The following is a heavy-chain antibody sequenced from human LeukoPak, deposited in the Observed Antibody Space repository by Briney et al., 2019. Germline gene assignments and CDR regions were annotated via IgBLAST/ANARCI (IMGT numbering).Heavy chain of an antibody. J-gene: IGHJ4*02. CDR1: GGSISSYQ. CDR3: AGHHPRNTVDF. CDR2: ISYSGFT. Sequence: SETLSLTCTVSGGSISSYQWSWIRQPPGKGLEWIGYISYSGFTNYNPSLKSRVTISLDTSRNQFSLKLTSVTAADTAVYYCAGHHPRNTVDFWGQGTLVTVSS. D-gene: IGHD2/OR15-2a*01. V-gene: IGHV4-59*08.